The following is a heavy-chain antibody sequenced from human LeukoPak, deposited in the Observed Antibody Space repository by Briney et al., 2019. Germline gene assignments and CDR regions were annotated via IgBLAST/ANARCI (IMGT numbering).Heavy chain of an antibody. D-gene: IGHD3-10*01. CDR1: GFTFSSYA. CDR3: AKSFQSSSSYGSGSYQVY. Sequence: AGGSLRLSCAASGFTFSSYAMSWVRQAPGKGLEWVSAISGSGGSTYYADSVKGRFTISRDNSKNTLYLQMNSLRAEDTAVYYCAKSFQSSSSYGSGSYQVYWGQGTLVTVSS. CDR2: ISGSGGST. J-gene: IGHJ4*02. V-gene: IGHV3-23*01.